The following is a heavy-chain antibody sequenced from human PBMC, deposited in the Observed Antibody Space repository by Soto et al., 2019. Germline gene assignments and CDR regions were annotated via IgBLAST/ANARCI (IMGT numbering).Heavy chain of an antibody. D-gene: IGHD5-12*01. V-gene: IGHV1-69*13. CDR1: GGTFSSYA. J-gene: IGHJ3*02. CDR3: ARGYGMATIRGEKIPVFDI. CDR2: IIPIFGTA. Sequence: SVKVSCQASGGTFSSYAISWVRQAPGQGLEWMGGIIPIFGTANYAQKFQGRVTITADESTSTAYMELSSLRSEDTAVYYCARGYGMATIRGEKIPVFDIWGQGTMVTVSS.